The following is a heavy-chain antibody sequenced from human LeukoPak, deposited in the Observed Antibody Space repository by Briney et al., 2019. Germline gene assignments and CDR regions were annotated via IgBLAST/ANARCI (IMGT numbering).Heavy chain of an antibody. J-gene: IGHJ4*02. CDR1: GFTVSSKY. V-gene: IGHV3-53*01. Sequence: GVSLRLSCAASGFTVSSKYMSWVRQAPGKGLEWVSVIYSGRSAYYADSVKGRFPISRDNSKNTLYLQMNSLRDEDTAVYYCATYYRLGLFDYWGQGTLVSLSS. CDR2: IYSGRSA. CDR3: ATYYRLGLFDY. D-gene: IGHD1-26*01.